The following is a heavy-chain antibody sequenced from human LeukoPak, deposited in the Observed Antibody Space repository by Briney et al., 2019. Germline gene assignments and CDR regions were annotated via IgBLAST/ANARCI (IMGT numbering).Heavy chain of an antibody. CDR3: ARRRGRFLDILRSNWFDP. CDR1: GGSFSGYY. CDR2: INHSGST. J-gene: IGHJ5*02. V-gene: IGHV4-34*01. D-gene: IGHD3-3*01. Sequence: SETLSLTCAVYGGSFSGYYWSWIRQPPGKGLEWIGEINHSGSTNYNPSLKSRVTISVDTSKNQFSLKLSSVTAADTAVYYCARRRGRFLDILRSNWFDPWGQGTLVTVSS.